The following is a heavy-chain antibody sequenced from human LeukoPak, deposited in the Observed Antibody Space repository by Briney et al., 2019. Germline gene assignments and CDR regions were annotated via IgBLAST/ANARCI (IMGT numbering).Heavy chain of an antibody. CDR3: ARPSRRVRGVMRYYYYMDV. J-gene: IGHJ6*03. D-gene: IGHD3-10*01. V-gene: IGHV4-39*01. CDR2: IYYSGSS. Sequence: KPSETLSLTCSVSGGSISSSSSYWGWIRQPPGKGLEWIGSIYYSGSSFDNPALKSRVTISVDTSKNQFSLKLSSVTAADTAVYYCARPSRRVRGVMRYYYYMDVWGKGTTVTVSS. CDR1: GGSISSSSSY.